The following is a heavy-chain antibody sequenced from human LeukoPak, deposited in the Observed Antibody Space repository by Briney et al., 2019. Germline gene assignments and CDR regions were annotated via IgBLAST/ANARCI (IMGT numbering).Heavy chain of an antibody. CDR2: IGSGGTTI. V-gene: IGHV3-48*03. J-gene: IGHJ6*04. CDR1: GFTFSNFE. Sequence: SGGSLRLSCAASGFTFSNFEMNWVRQAPGKGLEWVSYIGSGGTTIYYADSVKGRFTISRDNAENSLYLQMNSLRVEDTAVYYCARVGRSGYAMDVWGKGTTVTVSS. D-gene: IGHD3-3*01. CDR3: ARVGRSGYAMDV.